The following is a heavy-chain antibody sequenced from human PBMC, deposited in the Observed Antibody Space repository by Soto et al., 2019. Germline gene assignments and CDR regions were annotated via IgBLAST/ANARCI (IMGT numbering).Heavy chain of an antibody. D-gene: IGHD6-6*01. CDR2: ISYDGSNK. CDR1: GFTFSSYG. J-gene: IGHJ4*02. V-gene: IGHV3-30*03. CDR3: AGDGGSSSFDY. Sequence: PGGSLRLSCAASGFTFSSYGMHWVRQAPGKGLEWVAVISYDGSNKYYADSVKGRFTISRDNSKNTLYLQMNSLRAEDTAVYYCAGDGGSSSFDYWGQGTLVTVSS.